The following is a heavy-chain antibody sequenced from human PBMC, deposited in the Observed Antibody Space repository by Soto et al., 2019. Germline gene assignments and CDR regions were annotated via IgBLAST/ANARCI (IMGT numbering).Heavy chain of an antibody. CDR1: GFSFRIFA. CDR3: AKDAYTKYYYYGMDV. V-gene: IGHV3-23*01. D-gene: IGHD4-4*01. CDR2: ISDSGGST. J-gene: IGHJ6*02. Sequence: GGSLRLSCAASGFSFRIFAMNWVRQAPGKGLEWIANISDSGGSTLYSDSVKGRFIISRDNSDDTLYLEMNSLRVEDTAIYYCAKDAYTKYYYYGMDVWGQGTTVTLSS.